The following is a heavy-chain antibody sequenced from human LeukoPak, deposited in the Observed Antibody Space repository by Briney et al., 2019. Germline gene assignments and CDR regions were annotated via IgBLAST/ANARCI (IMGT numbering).Heavy chain of an antibody. V-gene: IGHV3-7*01. CDR1: GFTFNTYW. J-gene: IGHJ4*02. Sequence: PGGSLRLSCAASGFTFNTYWMSWVRQTPGKGLEWVANIKQDGSEKYYVDSVKGRFTISRDNAKNSLYLQMNSLRAEDTAVYYCARNGFASAINSWGQGTLVTVSS. D-gene: IGHD2-21*02. CDR3: ARNGFASAINS. CDR2: IKQDGSEK.